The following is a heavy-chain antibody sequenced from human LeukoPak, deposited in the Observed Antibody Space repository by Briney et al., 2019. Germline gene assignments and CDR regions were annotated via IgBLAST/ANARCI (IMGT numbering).Heavy chain of an antibody. V-gene: IGHV3-48*04. CDR2: ISSSGNTI. CDR3: ARGPSIAARYDAFDI. D-gene: IGHD6-6*01. Sequence: GGSLRLSCAASGFTFSSYGMHWVRQAPGKGLEWVSYISSSGNTISYADSVKGRFTISRDNAKNSLYLQVISLRAEDTAVYYCARGPSIAARYDAFDIWGQGTMVTVSS. CDR1: GFTFSSYG. J-gene: IGHJ3*02.